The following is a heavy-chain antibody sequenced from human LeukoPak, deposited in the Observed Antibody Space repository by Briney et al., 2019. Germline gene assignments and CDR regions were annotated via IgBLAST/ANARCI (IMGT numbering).Heavy chain of an antibody. CDR1: GFSFSSYG. J-gene: IGHJ3*01. CDR2: IWSHGNRK. D-gene: IGHD6-25*01. Sequence: GGSLRLSCIPSGFSFSSYGIHWVRQAPGKGLEWVAVIWSHGNRKHHSDSVEGRFAISRDNSKNILYLQMNNLRAEDTALYYCARDSAADDNDFDVWGQGTMVTVSS. CDR3: ARDSAADDNDFDV. V-gene: IGHV3-33*01.